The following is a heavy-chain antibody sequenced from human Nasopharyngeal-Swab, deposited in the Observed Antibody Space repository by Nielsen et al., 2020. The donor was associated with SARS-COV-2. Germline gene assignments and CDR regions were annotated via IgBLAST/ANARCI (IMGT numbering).Heavy chain of an antibody. J-gene: IGHJ6*02. Sequence: ASVKVSCKVSGYTLTELSMHWVRQAPGKGLEWMGGFDPEDGETIYAQKFQGRVTMTEDTSTDTAYMELSSLRSEDTAVYYCATGLIVVVPAAMDVLGQGTTVTVSS. V-gene: IGHV1-24*01. CDR3: ATGLIVVVPAAMDV. D-gene: IGHD2-2*01. CDR2: FDPEDGET. CDR1: GYTLTELS.